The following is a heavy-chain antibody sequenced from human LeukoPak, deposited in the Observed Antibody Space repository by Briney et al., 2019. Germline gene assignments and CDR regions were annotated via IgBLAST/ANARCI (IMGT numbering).Heavy chain of an antibody. CDR3: ARTGYYDSSGYYILGPFDY. CDR2: IYYSGST. J-gene: IGHJ4*02. V-gene: IGHV4-59*01. D-gene: IGHD3-22*01. CDR1: GGSISSYY. Sequence: SETLSLTCTVSGGSISSYYWSWLRQPPGKGLEWLGYIYYSGSTNYNPSLKSRVTISVDTSKNQFSLKLSSVTAADTAVYYCARTGYYDSSGYYILGPFDYWGQGTLVTVSS.